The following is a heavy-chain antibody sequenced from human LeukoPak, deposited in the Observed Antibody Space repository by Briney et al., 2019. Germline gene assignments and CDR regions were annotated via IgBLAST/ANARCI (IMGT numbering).Heavy chain of an antibody. D-gene: IGHD6-6*01. CDR2: ISGRGTIT. CDR3: AILTTQSSSSQFDY. CDR1: GFTFSRYA. V-gene: IGHV3-23*01. J-gene: IGHJ4*02. Sequence: HPGESLRLSCEASGFTFSRYAMSWVHQAPGKGREWVSAISGRGTITYDAVSVKGRLSISRENSKDTLYLQMTSLRAEDTAIYFCAILTTQSSSSQFDYWGQGTLVTVSS.